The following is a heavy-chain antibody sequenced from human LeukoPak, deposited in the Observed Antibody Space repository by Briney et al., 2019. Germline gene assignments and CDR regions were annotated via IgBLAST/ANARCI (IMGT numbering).Heavy chain of an antibody. Sequence: GGSLRLSCAASGFTFSDAWMNWVRLAPGKGLEWVGRIKSRNRGETVDYAAPVKGRFTISRDDSKTTVYLQMNSLKTEDKAIYYCTTDGSTTLSNTFDYWGQGTLVTVSS. CDR3: TTDGSTTLSNTFDY. D-gene: IGHD1-26*01. J-gene: IGHJ4*02. CDR2: IKSRNRGETV. V-gene: IGHV3-15*01. CDR1: GFTFSDAW.